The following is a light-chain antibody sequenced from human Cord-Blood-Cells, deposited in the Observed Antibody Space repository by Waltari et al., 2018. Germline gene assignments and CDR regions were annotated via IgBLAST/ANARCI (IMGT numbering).Light chain of an antibody. CDR3: SSYTSSSSYV. CDR2: EVS. V-gene: IGLV2-14*01. J-gene: IGLJ1*01. Sequence: QSALTQPASVSGSPGQSITLSCTGTSSDVGGYNYVSWYQQHPGKAPKLMIYEVSNRPSGVSKRCSGSKSGNTASLTISGLQAEDEADYYCSSYTSSSSYVFGTGTKVTVL. CDR1: SSDVGGYNY.